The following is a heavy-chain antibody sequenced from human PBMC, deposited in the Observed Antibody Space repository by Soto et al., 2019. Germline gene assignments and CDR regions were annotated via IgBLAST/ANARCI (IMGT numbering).Heavy chain of an antibody. D-gene: IGHD3-3*02. J-gene: IGHJ4*02. CDR3: AREAIIRYFDY. CDR2: ISYDGSNK. CDR1: GFTFSSYA. Sequence: QVQLVESGGRVVQPGRSLRLSCAASGFTFSSYAMHWVRQAPGKGLEWVAVISYDGSNKYYADSVKGRFTISRDNSKNTLYLQMNSLRAEDTAVYYCAREAIIRYFDYWGQGTLVTVSS. V-gene: IGHV3-30-3*01.